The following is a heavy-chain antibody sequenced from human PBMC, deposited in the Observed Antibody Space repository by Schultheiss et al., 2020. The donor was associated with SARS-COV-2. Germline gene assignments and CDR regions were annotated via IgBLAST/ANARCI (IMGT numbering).Heavy chain of an antibody. CDR3: ARDRGFWSGYTQSYYYYGMDV. J-gene: IGHJ6*02. D-gene: IGHD3-3*01. Sequence: GGSLRLSCAASGFTFSSYEMNWVRQAPGKGLEWVSSISSSSSYIYYADSVKGRFTISRDNAKNSLYLQMNSLRAEDTAVYYCARDRGFWSGYTQSYYYYGMDVWGQGTTVTVSS. CDR1: GFTFSSYE. CDR2: ISSSSSYI. V-gene: IGHV3-21*01.